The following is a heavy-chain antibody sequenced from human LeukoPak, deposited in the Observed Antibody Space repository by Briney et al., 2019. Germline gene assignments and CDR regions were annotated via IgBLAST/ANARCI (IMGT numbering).Heavy chain of an antibody. D-gene: IGHD5-18*01. CDR2: INWNGGST. V-gene: IGHV3-20*04. CDR1: GFTFDDYG. CDR3: ARGLRGYSYDVYDY. J-gene: IGHJ4*02. Sequence: GGSVRLSCAASGFTFDDYGMSWVRQAPGKGLEWVSGINWNGGSTGYADSVKGRFTISRDNAKNSLFLQMNSLRAEDTALYYCARGLRGYSYDVYDYWGQGTLVT.